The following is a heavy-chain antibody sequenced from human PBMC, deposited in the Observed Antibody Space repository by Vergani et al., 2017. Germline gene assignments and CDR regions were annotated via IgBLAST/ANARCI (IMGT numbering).Heavy chain of an antibody. CDR1: GGSFSGYY. CDR2: IYYSGST. V-gene: IGHV4-34*01. D-gene: IGHD6-19*01. Sequence: QVQLQQWGAGLLKPSETLSLTCAVYGGSFSGYYWGWIRQPPGKGLEWIGSIYYSGSTYSNPSLKSRVTISVDTSKNQFSLKLSSVTAADTAVYYCARVVSSGWYGARFDYWGQGTLVTVSS. CDR3: ARVVSSGWYGARFDY. J-gene: IGHJ4*02.